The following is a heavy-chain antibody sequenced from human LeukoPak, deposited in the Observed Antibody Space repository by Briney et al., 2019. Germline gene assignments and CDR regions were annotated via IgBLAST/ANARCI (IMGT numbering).Heavy chain of an antibody. J-gene: IGHJ5*02. V-gene: IGHV1-2*02. D-gene: IGHD3-10*01. CDR2: INPNSGGT. CDR3: AREGGSYYNEDNWFDP. Sequence: ASVKVSCKASGYTFTGYYMHWVRQAPGQGLEWMGWINPNSGGTNYAQKFQGRVTMTRDTSISTAYMELSRLRSDDTAVYYCAREGGSYYNEDNWFDPWGQGTLVTVSS. CDR1: GYTFTGYY.